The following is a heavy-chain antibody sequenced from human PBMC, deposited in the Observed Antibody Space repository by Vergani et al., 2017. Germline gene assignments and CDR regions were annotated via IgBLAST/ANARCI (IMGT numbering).Heavy chain of an antibody. J-gene: IGHJ3*02. V-gene: IGHV1-69*08. Sequence: QVQLVQSGAEVKKPGSSVKVSCKASGGTFSSYTISWVRQAPGQGLEWMGRIIPILGIATYAQKFQGRVTITADKSTSTAYMELSRLRSEETAVYYCAGDQTVDTAMVTFDIWGQGTMVTVSS. CDR2: IIPILGIA. CDR3: AGDQTVDTAMVTFDI. D-gene: IGHD5-18*01. CDR1: GGTFSSYT.